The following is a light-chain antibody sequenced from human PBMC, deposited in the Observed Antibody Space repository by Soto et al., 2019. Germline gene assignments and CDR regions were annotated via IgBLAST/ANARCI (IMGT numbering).Light chain of an antibody. CDR2: GAS. CDR3: QQYGSSGT. Sequence: ASQSISRSLAWYQQKPGQAPRLLIYGASNRATGIPDRFSGSGSGTDFTLTISRLEPEDFAVYYCQQYGSSGTFGQGTKVDIK. J-gene: IGKJ1*01. CDR1: QSISRS. V-gene: IGKV3-20*01.